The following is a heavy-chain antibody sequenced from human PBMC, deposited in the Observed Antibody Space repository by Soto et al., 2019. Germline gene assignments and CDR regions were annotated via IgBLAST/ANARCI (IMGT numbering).Heavy chain of an antibody. J-gene: IGHJ4*02. Sequence: EVQLLESGGGLVQPGGSLRLSCAASGFTFSSYAMSWVRQAPGKGLGWGSAISGSGGSTYYADPVKGRFTSSRDNSKNTLYLHMTRLSAEDTAVYYCAKDPAYAYCSGGSCYSGYFDYWGQGTLVTVSS. CDR1: GFTFSSYA. V-gene: IGHV3-23*01. CDR2: ISGSGGST. CDR3: AKDPAYAYCSGGSCYSGYFDY. D-gene: IGHD2-15*01.